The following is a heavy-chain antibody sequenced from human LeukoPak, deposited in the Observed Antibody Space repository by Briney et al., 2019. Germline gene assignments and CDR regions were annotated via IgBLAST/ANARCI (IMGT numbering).Heavy chain of an antibody. Sequence: GESLKISCNGSGYSFTTYWIGRVSQLPGKGLVGGGSIYSHDSNTRYSPSFQGRVTFSADKSITPVYLQWTSLTAADTAMYYCASTQTGWFDFWGQGTLVTVSS. CDR2: IYSHDSNT. J-gene: IGHJ5*01. CDR1: GYSFTTYW. V-gene: IGHV5-51*01. CDR3: ASTQTGWFDF.